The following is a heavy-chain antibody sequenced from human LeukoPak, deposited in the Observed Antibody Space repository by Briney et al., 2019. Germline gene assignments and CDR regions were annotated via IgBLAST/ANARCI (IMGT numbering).Heavy chain of an antibody. D-gene: IGHD3-22*01. Sequence: SETLSLTCTVSGCSISGHYLSLIRQPPGNGLEWIGYSHYSWRTYYSSSLRSRVTISVDTSKNHFSLKLTSMIAADTAVYYCVRLVDNDGSGDSDTFDMWGQGTMVTVSS. J-gene: IGHJ3*02. CDR2: SHYSWRT. CDR1: GCSISGHY. V-gene: IGHV4-59*11. CDR3: VRLVDNDGSGDSDTFDM.